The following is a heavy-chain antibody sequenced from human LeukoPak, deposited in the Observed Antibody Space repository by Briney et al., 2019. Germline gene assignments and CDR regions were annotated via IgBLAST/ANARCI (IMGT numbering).Heavy chain of an antibody. V-gene: IGHV1-2*02. D-gene: IGHD6-13*01. CDR1: GYTFTGYY. CDR3: ARGGIAAAGTLQEYNWFDP. Sequence: ASVKVSCKASGYTFTGYYMHWVRQAPGQGLEWMGWINPNSGGTNYAQKFQGRVTMTRDTSISTAYMELRSLRPDDTAVYYCARGGIAAAGTLQEYNWFDPWGQGTLVTVSS. CDR2: INPNSGGT. J-gene: IGHJ5*02.